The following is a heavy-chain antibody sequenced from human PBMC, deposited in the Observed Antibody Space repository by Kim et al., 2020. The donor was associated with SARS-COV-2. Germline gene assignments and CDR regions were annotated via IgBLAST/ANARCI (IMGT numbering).Heavy chain of an antibody. CDR2: ISSSSSYI. Sequence: GGSLRLSCAASGFTFSSYSMNWVRQAPGKGLEWVSSISSSSSYIYYADSVKGRFTISRDNAKNSLYLQMNSLRAEDTAVYYCARDLIQWDSAFDIWGQGTMVTVSS. J-gene: IGHJ3*02. CDR1: GFTFSSYS. V-gene: IGHV3-21*01. CDR3: ARDLIQWDSAFDI. D-gene: IGHD3-16*01.